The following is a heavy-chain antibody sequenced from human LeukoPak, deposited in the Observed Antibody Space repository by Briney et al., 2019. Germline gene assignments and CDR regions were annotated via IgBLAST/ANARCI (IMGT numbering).Heavy chain of an antibody. J-gene: IGHJ4*02. V-gene: IGHV4-34*01. D-gene: IGHD2-2*01. Sequence: SETLSLTCAVYGGSFSGYYWSWIRQPPGKGLEWIGEINHSGSTNYNPSLKSRVTISVDTSKNQFSLKLSSVTAADTAVYHCARGRGICTSCQGYYFDYWGQGTLVTVSS. CDR1: GGSFSGYY. CDR3: ARGRGICTSCQGYYFDY. CDR2: INHSGST.